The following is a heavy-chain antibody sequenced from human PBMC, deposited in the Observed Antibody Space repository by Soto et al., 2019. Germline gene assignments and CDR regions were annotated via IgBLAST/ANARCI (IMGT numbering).Heavy chain of an antibody. J-gene: IGHJ4*02. CDR1: GFSLSNPRMS. Sequence: QVTLKESGPVLVKPTETLTLTCTVSGFSLSNPRMSVTWIRQPPGKALEWLAHIFSTDAESRSSSLRSRLTTSKDTAKSQVVLTMTNMGPVDTATYSFARTRGWIWIGANDYWGQGTRVTVSS. CDR2: IFSTDAE. D-gene: IGHD2-2*03. V-gene: IGHV2-26*01. CDR3: ARTRGWIWIGANDY.